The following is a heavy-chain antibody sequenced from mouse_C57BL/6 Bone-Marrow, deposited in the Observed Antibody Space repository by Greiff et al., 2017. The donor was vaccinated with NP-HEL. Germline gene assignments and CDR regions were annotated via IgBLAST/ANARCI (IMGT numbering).Heavy chain of an antibody. CDR1: GYTFTSYW. V-gene: IGHV1-64*01. D-gene: IGHD1-1*01. Sequence: QVQLKQPGAELVKPGASVKLSCKASGYTFTSYWMHWVKQRPGQGLEWIGMIHPNSGSTNYNEKFKSKATLTVDKSSSTAYMQLSSLTSEDSAVYYCARGITTVPYFDYWGQGTTLTVSS. CDR2: IHPNSGST. J-gene: IGHJ2*01. CDR3: ARGITTVPYFDY.